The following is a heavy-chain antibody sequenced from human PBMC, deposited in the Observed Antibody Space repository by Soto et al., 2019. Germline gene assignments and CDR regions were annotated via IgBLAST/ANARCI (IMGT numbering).Heavy chain of an antibody. V-gene: IGHV3-7*05. CDR1: GFTFSSYW. CDR3: ARSTNKRRWRIVGATAYPPPMD. CDR2: IKQDGSEK. Sequence: EVQLVESGGGLVQPGGSLRLSCAASGFTFSSYWMSWVRQAPGKGLEWVANIKQDGSEKYYVDSVKGRFTISRDNAKNSLYLQMNSLRAEDTAVYYCARSTNKRRWRIVGATAYPPPMDWGQGTLVTVSS. J-gene: IGHJ4*02. D-gene: IGHD1-26*01.